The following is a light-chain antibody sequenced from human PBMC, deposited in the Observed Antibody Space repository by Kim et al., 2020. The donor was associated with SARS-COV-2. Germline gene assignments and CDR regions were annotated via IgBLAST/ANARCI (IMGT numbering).Light chain of an antibody. CDR3: SSYTSSSTVV. Sequence: GQSITIACTGTSSYVGGYNYVSWYQQQPGKAPKLVIYDVSNRPAGVSNRFFGSKSGNTASLTISGLQAEDEADYYCSSYTSSSTVVFGGGTQLTVL. CDR1: SSYVGGYNY. V-gene: IGLV2-14*03. CDR2: DVS. J-gene: IGLJ2*01.